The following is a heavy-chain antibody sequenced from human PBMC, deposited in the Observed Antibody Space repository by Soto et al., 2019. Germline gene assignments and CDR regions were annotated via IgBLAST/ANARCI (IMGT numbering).Heavy chain of an antibody. D-gene: IGHD3-9*01. V-gene: IGHV6-1*01. Sequence: SPLNSPTRLLSAASVSANSAACNWLRHNPSRGLECLGWTYSRSKWSVDYAESLKRRTGIIPDTSNNHFSRLLNSVTPEDTAGYYCVRHSLASRAFDVTDFWGQGISVTVSS. CDR2: TYSRSKWSV. J-gene: IGHJ6*02. CDR1: AASVSANSAA. CDR3: VRHSLASRAFDVTDF.